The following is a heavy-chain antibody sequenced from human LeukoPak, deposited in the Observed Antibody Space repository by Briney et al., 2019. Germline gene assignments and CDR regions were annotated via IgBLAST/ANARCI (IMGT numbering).Heavy chain of an antibody. D-gene: IGHD2-8*01. CDR3: VAARLYGVFDF. CDR1: GFTFSYYS. J-gene: IGHJ3*01. CDR2: ISSDYSTI. V-gene: IGHV3-48*01. Sequence: GGSLRLSCAASGFTFSYYSLHWVRQAPGKGLEWVSYISSDYSTIYYADSVKGRFTISRDNAKKSLYLQMNSLRAEDTAVYYCVAARLYGVFDFWGQGTVVNVSS.